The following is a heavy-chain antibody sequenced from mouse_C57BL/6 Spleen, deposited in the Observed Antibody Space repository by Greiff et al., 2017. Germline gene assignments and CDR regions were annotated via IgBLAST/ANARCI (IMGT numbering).Heavy chain of an antibody. V-gene: IGHV1-82*01. CDR2: IYPGDGDT. J-gene: IGHJ4*01. CDR1: GYAFSSSW. Sequence: QVQLKESGPELVKPGASVKISCKASGYAFSSSWMNWVKQRPGKGLEWIGRIYPGDGDTNYNGKFKGKATLTADKSSSTAYMQLSSLTSEDSAVYFCASIYDGGHYYAMDYWGQGTSVTVSS. CDR3: ASIYDGGHYYAMDY. D-gene: IGHD2-3*01.